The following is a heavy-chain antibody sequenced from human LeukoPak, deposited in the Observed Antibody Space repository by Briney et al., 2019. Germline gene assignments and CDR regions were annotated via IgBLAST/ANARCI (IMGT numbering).Heavy chain of an antibody. CDR3: AKDPDGIAAAGTVGDYFDY. V-gene: IGHV3-30*18. CDR2: ISYDGSNK. D-gene: IGHD6-13*01. J-gene: IGHJ4*02. CDR1: GFTFSSYG. Sequence: GGSLRLSRAASGFTFSSYGMHWVRQAPGKGLEWVAVISYDGSNKYYADSVKGRFTISRDNSKNTLYLQMNSLRAEDTAVYYCAKDPDGIAAAGTVGDYFDYWGQGTLVTVSS.